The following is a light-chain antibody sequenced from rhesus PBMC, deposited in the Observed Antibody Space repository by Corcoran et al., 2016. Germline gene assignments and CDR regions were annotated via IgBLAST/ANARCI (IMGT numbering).Light chain of an antibody. V-gene: IGKV3S9*01. Sequence: EIVMTQSPATLSLSPGERATLSCRASQSVSSYVAWYQQKPEQAPRPLIYGASNRATGIPDRFSGSGSGTDFTLIISSLEPEDVGVYYCQQYNNWNSFGQGTKVEIK. J-gene: IGKJ2*01. CDR3: QQYNNWNS. CDR1: QSVSSY. CDR2: GAS.